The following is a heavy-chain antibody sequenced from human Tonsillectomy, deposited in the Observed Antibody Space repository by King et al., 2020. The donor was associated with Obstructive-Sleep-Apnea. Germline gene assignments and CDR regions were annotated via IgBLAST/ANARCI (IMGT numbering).Heavy chain of an antibody. CDR2: ISFDGSNQ. J-gene: IGHJ6*02. CDR1: GFTFSSFG. CDR3: AKYSLSTSGSYAMDV. Sequence: VQLVESGGGVVQPGRSLRLSFAASGFTFSSFGMHWVRQAPGKGLEWVAVISFDGSNQYYADSVKGRFTISRDNSKNTLYLQMNSLRAEDTAVYYCAKYSLSTSGSYAMDVWGQGTTVTVSS. V-gene: IGHV3-30*18. D-gene: IGHD3-10*01.